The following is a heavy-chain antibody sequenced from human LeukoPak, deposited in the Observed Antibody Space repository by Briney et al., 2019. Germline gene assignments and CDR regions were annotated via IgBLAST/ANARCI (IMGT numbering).Heavy chain of an antibody. V-gene: IGHV3-7*01. D-gene: IGHD3/OR15-3a*01. Sequence: GGSLRLSCAASGFTFSSYWMTWVRQAPGKGLEWVANMNLDGREKYYVDSVKGRFAISRDNAKNSLYLQMNSLTAEDTAVYYCARDDGFSSYSYWGQGALVTVSS. J-gene: IGHJ4*02. CDR3: ARDDGFSSYSY. CDR1: GFTFSSYW. CDR2: MNLDGREK.